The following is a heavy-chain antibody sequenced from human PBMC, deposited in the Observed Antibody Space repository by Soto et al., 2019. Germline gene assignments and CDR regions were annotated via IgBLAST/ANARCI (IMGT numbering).Heavy chain of an antibody. Sequence: SSETLSLTCTVSGGSISSGDYYWSWIRQPPGQGLEWIGYIYYSGSTYYNPSLKSRVTISVDTSKNQFSLKLSSVTAADTAVYYCARVGSTNSYYYYGVDVWGQGTTVTVSS. V-gene: IGHV4-30-4*01. CDR3: ARVGSTNSYYYYGVDV. CDR1: GGSISSGDYY. CDR2: IYYSGST. J-gene: IGHJ6*02. D-gene: IGHD2-2*01.